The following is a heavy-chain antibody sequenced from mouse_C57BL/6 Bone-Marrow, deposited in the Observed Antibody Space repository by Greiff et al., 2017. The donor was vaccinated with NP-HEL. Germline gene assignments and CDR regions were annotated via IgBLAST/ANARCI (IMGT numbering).Heavy chain of an antibody. D-gene: IGHD2-10*02. Sequence: QVQLKQSGAELVRPGTSVKVSCKASGYAFTNYLIEWVKQRPGQGLEWIGVINPGSGGTNYNEKFKGKATLTADKSSSTAYMQLSSLTSEDSAVYCCARSEYGNLFDYWGQGTTLTVSS. CDR1: GYAFTNYL. CDR3: ARSEYGNLFDY. V-gene: IGHV1-54*01. CDR2: INPGSGGT. J-gene: IGHJ2*01.